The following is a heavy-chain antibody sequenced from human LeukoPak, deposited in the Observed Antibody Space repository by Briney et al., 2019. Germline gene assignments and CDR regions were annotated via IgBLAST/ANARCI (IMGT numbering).Heavy chain of an antibody. V-gene: IGHV3-74*01. CDR1: GFTFSSYW. J-gene: IGHJ4*02. Sequence: GGSLRLSCAASGFTFSSYWMHWVRHTPGKGLVWVSRIKSDGSSASYADSVKGRFTISRDNAKNTLYLQMNSLRAEDTAVYYCARDGYSFGHDFDYWGQGTLVTVSS. D-gene: IGHD5-18*01. CDR2: IKSDGSSA. CDR3: ARDGYSFGHDFDY.